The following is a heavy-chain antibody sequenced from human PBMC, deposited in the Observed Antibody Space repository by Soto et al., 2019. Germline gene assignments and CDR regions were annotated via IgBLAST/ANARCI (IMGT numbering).Heavy chain of an antibody. CDR1: GGSISSSSYY. Sequence: LSLTCTVSGGSISSSSYYWGWIRQPPGKGLEWIGSIYYSGSTYYNPSLKSRATISVDTSKNQFSLKPSSVTAADTAVYYCARGGGSGWYGMDVWGQGTTVTVSS. V-gene: IGHV4-39*01. D-gene: IGHD6-19*01. CDR2: IYYSGST. J-gene: IGHJ6*02. CDR3: ARGGGSGWYGMDV.